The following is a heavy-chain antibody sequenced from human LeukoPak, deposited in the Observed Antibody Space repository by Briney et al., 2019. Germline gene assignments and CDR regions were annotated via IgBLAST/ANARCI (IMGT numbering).Heavy chain of an antibody. CDR1: GFTFSSYA. CDR3: ARESAQGAAFDI. V-gene: IGHV3-30-3*01. D-gene: IGHD3-16*01. CDR2: ISYDGSNK. Sequence: GGSLRLSCAASGFTFSSYAMHWVRQAPGKGLEWVAVISYDGSNKYYADSVKGRFTISRDNSKNTLYLQMNSLRAEDTAVYYCARESAQGAAFDIWGQGTMVTVSS. J-gene: IGHJ3*02.